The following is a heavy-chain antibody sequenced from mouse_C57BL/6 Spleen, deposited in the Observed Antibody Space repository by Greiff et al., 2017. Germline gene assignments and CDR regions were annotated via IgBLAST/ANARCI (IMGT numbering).Heavy chain of an antibody. Sequence: QVQLQQPGTELVKPGASVKLSCKASGYTFTSYWIHWVKQRPGPGLAWIGNIIPSTGGTNYNEKFKSKATLTVDKSSNTASMQLSSLTSADIAVYDCASPFYDYGAMDDWGQGTSVTVSS. CDR2: IIPSTGGT. J-gene: IGHJ4*01. CDR1: GYTFTSYW. V-gene: IGHV1-53*01. CDR3: ASPFYDYGAMDD. D-gene: IGHD2-10*01.